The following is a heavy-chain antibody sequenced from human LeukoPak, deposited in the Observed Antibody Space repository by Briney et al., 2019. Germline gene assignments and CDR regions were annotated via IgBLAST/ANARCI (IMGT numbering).Heavy chain of an antibody. CDR3: ARVVATKDNDAFDI. CDR1: GGSISSSSYY. V-gene: IGHV4-39*01. D-gene: IGHD5-12*01. CDR2: IYYSGST. J-gene: IGHJ3*02. Sequence: SETLSLTCTVSGGSISSSSYYWGWIRQPPGKGLEWIGSIYYSGSTYYNPSLKSRVTISVDTSKNQFSLKLSSVTAADTAVYYCARVVATKDNDAFDIWGQGTMVTVSS.